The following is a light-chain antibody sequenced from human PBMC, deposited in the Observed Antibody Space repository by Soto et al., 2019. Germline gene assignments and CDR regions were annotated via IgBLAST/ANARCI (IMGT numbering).Light chain of an antibody. CDR2: GAS. Sequence: MTQSPSSLSASVGDRVTITCRASQSISSYLNWYQQKPGQAPRLLIYGASTRATGIPARFSGSGSGTEFTLTISSLQSEDFAVYYCQQYHNWPITFGQGTRLEIK. V-gene: IGKV3-15*01. CDR1: QSISSY. J-gene: IGKJ5*01. CDR3: QQYHNWPIT.